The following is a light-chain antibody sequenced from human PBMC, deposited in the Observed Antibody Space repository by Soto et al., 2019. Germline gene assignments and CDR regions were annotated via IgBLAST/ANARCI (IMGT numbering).Light chain of an antibody. CDR2: KAS. J-gene: IGKJ1*01. Sequence: DIHMTHSPSTLPASVGDRVTISCRASQSISSWLSWYQQKPGKAPKLLIYKASTLKSGVPSRFSGSGSGTEFTLTISSLPPDDFATYYCQHYNSYSEAFGQGTKVDIK. V-gene: IGKV1-5*03. CDR1: QSISSW. CDR3: QHYNSYSEA.